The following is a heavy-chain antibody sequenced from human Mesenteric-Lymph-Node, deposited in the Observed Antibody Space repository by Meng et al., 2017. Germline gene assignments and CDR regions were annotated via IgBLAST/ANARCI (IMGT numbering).Heavy chain of an antibody. CDR3: ARRGSFYDSRGYYYFDY. Sequence: QRQLQESGPGLLRPAETLSLTCPASGPSISSSSYYWGWIRQPPGKGLEWIGSIYYSGSTNDNPSLKSRATISVDTSKNQFSLNLSSVTAADTAVYYCARRGSFYDSRGYYYFDYWGQGTLVTVSS. CDR1: GPSISSSSYY. J-gene: IGHJ4*02. CDR2: IYYSGST. V-gene: IGHV4-39*01. D-gene: IGHD3-22*01.